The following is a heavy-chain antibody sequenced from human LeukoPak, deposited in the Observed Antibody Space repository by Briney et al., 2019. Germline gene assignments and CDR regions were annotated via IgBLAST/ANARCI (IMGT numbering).Heavy chain of an antibody. CDR2: ITWDGGST. D-gene: IGHD1-26*01. J-gene: IGHJ4*02. CDR1: GFTFDDYT. CDR3: AKGEGYSGNYYFDY. Sequence: GGSLRLSCAASGFTFDDYTMHWVRQGPGKGLEWVSLITWDGGSTYYADSVKGRFTVSRDDSKNSLYLQMNSLRPEDTALYYCAKGEGYSGNYYFDYWGQGTLVTVSS. V-gene: IGHV3-43*01.